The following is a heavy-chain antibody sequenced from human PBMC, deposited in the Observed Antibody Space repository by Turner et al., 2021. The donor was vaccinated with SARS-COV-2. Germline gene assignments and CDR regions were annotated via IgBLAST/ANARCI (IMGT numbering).Heavy chain of an antibody. CDR2: IYWNDGK. CDR1: GFSLSTSGVG. D-gene: IGHD3-10*01. CDR3: AHSEVSGFAEANFDY. V-gene: IGHV2-5*01. Sequence: QITLKESGPTLVKPTQTLTLTCTFSGFSLSTSGVGVGWIRQPPGKALEWLALIYWNDGKRYSPSLKSRLTITKDTSKNQVVLTMTNMDPVDTATYYRAHSEVSGFAEANFDYWGQGTLVTVSS. J-gene: IGHJ4*02.